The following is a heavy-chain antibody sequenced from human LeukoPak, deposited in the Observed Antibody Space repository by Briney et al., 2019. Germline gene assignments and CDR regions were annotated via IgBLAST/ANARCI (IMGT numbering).Heavy chain of an antibody. J-gene: IGHJ3*02. V-gene: IGHV1-8*03. Sequence: GASVKVSCKASGYTFTSYDINWVRQATGEGLEWMGWMNPNSGNTGYAQKFQGRVTITRNTSISTAYMELRSLRSDDTAVYYCAIYRIVGATVGAFDIWGQGTMVTVSS. CDR1: GYTFTSYD. CDR2: MNPNSGNT. D-gene: IGHD1-26*01. CDR3: AIYRIVGATVGAFDI.